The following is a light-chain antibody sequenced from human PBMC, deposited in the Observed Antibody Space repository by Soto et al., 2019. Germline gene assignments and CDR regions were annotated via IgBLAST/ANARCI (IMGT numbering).Light chain of an antibody. J-gene: IGKJ2*01. Sequence: EIVLTQSPGTLSLSPGERATLSCRASQSVSSSSLAWYQQKPGQAPRLLIYGASSMATGISDRLSGSGSGTYFSNTISRLEPEDFAVYYCLQYDNSPLYTFGQGTKLEIK. CDR3: LQYDNSPLYT. CDR1: QSVSSSS. CDR2: GAS. V-gene: IGKV3-20*01.